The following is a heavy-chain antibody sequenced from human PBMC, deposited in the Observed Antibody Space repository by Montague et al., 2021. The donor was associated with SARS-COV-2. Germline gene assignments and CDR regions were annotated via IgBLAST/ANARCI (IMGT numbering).Heavy chain of an antibody. CDR3: SRVKSILAWVRQPVDV. Sequence: SETLSLTCAVYGGSFSGYYWSWIRQPPGKGLEWIGEVNLSGSTNYNPSLKSRVTISVDTSKNQFSLKLSSVTAADTAVYYCSRVKSILAWVRQPVDVWGQGTTVTVSS. CDR1: GGSFSGYY. J-gene: IGHJ6*02. CDR2: VNLSGST. V-gene: IGHV4-34*01. D-gene: IGHD2-21*01.